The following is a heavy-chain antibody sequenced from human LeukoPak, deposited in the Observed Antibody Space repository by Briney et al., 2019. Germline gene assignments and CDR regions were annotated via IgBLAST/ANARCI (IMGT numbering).Heavy chain of an antibody. CDR1: GGSLSSHY. J-gene: IGHJ4*02. Sequence: PSETLSLTCAVSGGSLSSHYWTWIRQPPGKGREWIGYIYYTGATNFNPSLKSRVTISADTSKNPYSLKLSSVTAADTAVYYCARQEESGYYQYYCVYWGERTLVTVSS. D-gene: IGHD3-22*01. CDR3: ARQEESGYYQYYCVY. CDR2: IYYTGAT. V-gene: IGHV4-59*08.